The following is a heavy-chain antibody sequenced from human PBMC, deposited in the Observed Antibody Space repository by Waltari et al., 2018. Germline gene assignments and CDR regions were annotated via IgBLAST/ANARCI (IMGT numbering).Heavy chain of an antibody. CDR3: ASLYYDFWSGHSYGMDV. CDR1: GYTFTGHY. D-gene: IGHD3-3*01. Sequence: QVQLVQSGAEVKKPGASVKVSCKASGYTFTGHYMHWVRQAPGQGLEWGGWINPNSGGTNYAQKCQGRVTMTRDTSISTAYMELSRLRSDDTAVYYCASLYYDFWSGHSYGMDVWGQGTTVTVSS. V-gene: IGHV1-2*02. CDR2: INPNSGGT. J-gene: IGHJ6*02.